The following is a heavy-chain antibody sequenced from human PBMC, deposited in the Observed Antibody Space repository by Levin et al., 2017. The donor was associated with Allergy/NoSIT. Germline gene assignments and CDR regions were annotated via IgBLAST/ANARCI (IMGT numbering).Heavy chain of an antibody. D-gene: IGHD3-22*01. V-gene: IGHV4-61*01. Sequence: SETLSLTCTVSGGSVSSGSYYWSWIRQPPGKGLEWIGYIYYSGSTNYNPSLKSRVTISVDTSKNQFSLKLSSVTAADTAVYYCARGTMIVVVSGWFDPWGQGTLVTVS. CDR3: ARGTMIVVVSGWFDP. CDR2: IYYSGST. J-gene: IGHJ5*02. CDR1: GGSVSSGSYY.